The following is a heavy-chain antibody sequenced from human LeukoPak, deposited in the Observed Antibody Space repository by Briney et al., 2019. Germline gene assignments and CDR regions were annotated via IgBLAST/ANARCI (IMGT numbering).Heavy chain of an antibody. J-gene: IGHJ5*02. Sequence: GGSLRLSCTASGFTFGSYAMSWARQAPGKGLEWVSIISNAGGTIYYADSVKGRFTISRDNAKNSLYLQMNSLRAEDTAVYYCARDPRAYYYDSSGYFPWGKGTLVTVSS. CDR3: ARDPRAYYYDSSGYFP. CDR1: GFTFGSYA. CDR2: ISNAGGTI. D-gene: IGHD3-22*01. V-gene: IGHV3-21*01.